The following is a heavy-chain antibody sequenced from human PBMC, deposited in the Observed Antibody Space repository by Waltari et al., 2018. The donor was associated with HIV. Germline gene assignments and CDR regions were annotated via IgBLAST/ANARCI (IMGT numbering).Heavy chain of an antibody. CDR1: DNIFRYYA. CDR2: SIPMFRTA. CDR3: ARAVYGDYLFDP. V-gene: IGHV1-69*12. J-gene: IGHJ5*02. Sequence: QVRLVQSGAAVKQPGSSVNVSCKASDNIFRYYAIAYLRQAPGQGLVWIGGSIPMFRTASYAQRFQGRVTITADESTDTAYMELTSLTSGDTAMYYCARAVYGDYLFDPWGQGTLVTVSS. D-gene: IGHD7-27*01.